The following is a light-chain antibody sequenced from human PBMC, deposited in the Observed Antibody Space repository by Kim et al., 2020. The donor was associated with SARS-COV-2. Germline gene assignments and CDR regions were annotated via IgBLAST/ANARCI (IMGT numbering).Light chain of an antibody. CDR3: QQYGNSPST. V-gene: IGKV3-20*01. CDR1: QSGSSS. CDR2: GAA. Sequence: PRERATPPCRASQSGSSSLAWYQQKPGQAPRLLIHGAASRNTGIPDRFSGSGSGTDFTLTISRLEPEEFAGYYCQQYGNSPSTFGQGTRLEIK. J-gene: IGKJ5*01.